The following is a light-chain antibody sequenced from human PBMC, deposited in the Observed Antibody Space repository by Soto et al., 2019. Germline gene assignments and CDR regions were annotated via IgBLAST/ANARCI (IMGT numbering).Light chain of an antibody. Sequence: AIQLTQSPSSLSASVGDRVSITCRASQGISSALAWYQQKSGQAPKLLIYDASSLESGVPSRFSGSGSGTVFTFTISILQAENFETYYGQKFNSYPPPLGGGTKVDIK. CDR2: DAS. V-gene: IGKV1-13*02. CDR3: QKFNSYPPP. CDR1: QGISSA. J-gene: IGKJ4*01.